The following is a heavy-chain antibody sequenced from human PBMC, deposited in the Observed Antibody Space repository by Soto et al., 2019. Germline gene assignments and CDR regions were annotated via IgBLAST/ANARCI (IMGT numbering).Heavy chain of an antibody. CDR2: IYYSGST. CDR1: GGSISSYY. Sequence: LETLSLTCTVSGGSISSYYWSWIRQPPGKGLEWIGYIYYSGSTNYNPSLKSRVTISVDTSKNQFSLKLSSVTAADTAVYYCARDLAVAGKGFAYWGQGTLVTVSS. CDR3: ARDLAVAGKGFAY. D-gene: IGHD6-19*01. V-gene: IGHV4-59*01. J-gene: IGHJ4*02.